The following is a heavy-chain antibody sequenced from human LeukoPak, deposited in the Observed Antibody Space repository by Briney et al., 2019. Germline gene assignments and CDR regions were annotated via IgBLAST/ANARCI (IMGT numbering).Heavy chain of an antibody. V-gene: IGHV4-59*01. Sequence: SETLSLTCTVSGGSISSYYWSWIRQPPGKGLEWIGYIYYSGSTNYNPSLKSRVTISVDTSKNQFSLKLSSVTTADTAVYYCARLARSGWYEYYFDYWGQGTLVTVSS. D-gene: IGHD6-19*01. CDR2: IYYSGST. J-gene: IGHJ4*02. CDR1: GGSISSYY. CDR3: ARLARSGWYEYYFDY.